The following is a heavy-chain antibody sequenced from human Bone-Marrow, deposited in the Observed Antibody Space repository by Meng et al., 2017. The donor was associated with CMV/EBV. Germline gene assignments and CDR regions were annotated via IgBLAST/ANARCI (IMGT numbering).Heavy chain of an antibody. CDR2: IDPNSGNT. Sequence: ASVKVSCKASGYTFTRYVIIWVRQATGQGLEWMGRIDPNSGNTGYAQKFQGRVTKKKNTYKSTAYMELSSLRSEDTAVYYCARADRSFDFWSGYPRFDPWGQGTLVTVSS. CDR3: ARADRSFDFWSGYPRFDP. V-gene: IGHV1-8*01. J-gene: IGHJ5*02. D-gene: IGHD3-3*01. CDR1: GYTFTRYV.